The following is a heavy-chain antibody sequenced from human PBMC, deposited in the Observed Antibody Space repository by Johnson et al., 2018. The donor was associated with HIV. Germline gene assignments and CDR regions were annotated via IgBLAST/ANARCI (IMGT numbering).Heavy chain of an antibody. Sequence: EVQLLESGGGLVQPGGSLRLSCAASGFTFDDYGMTWVRQGPGKGLEWVSGINWNGGSTGYADSVKGRFTISRDNAKNSLYLQMNSLRAEDTAVYYCARHWGNDAFDIWGQGTMVTVSS. D-gene: IGHD7-27*01. CDR1: GFTFDDYG. CDR3: ARHWGNDAFDI. CDR2: INWNGGST. J-gene: IGHJ3*02. V-gene: IGHV3-20*04.